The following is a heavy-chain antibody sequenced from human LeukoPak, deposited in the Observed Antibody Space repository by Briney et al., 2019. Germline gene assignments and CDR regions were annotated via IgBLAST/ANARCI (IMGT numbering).Heavy chain of an antibody. CDR1: GGSISSYY. D-gene: IGHD4-17*01. CDR3: VRDLHGDYAFDY. J-gene: IGHJ4*02. V-gene: IGHV4-59*01. Sequence: SETLSLTCTVSGGSISSYYWSWIRQPPGKGLEWIGYIYYSGSINYNPSLKSRVTISVDTSKNQFSLKLSSVTAADTAVYYCVRDLHGDYAFDYWGQGTLVTVSS. CDR2: IYYSGSI.